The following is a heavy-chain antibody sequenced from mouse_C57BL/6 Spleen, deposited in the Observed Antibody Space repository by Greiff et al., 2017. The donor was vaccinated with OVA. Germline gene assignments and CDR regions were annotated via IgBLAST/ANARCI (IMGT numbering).Heavy chain of an antibody. CDR2: IYPGDGDT. J-gene: IGHJ2*01. V-gene: IGHV1-82*01. CDR1: GYAFSSSW. CDR3: AKNYGNYYFDY. Sequence: VKLQESGPELVKPGASVKISCKASGYAFSSSWMNWVKQRPGKGLEWIGRIYPGDGDTNYNGKFKGKATLTADKSSSTAYMQLSSLTSEDSAVYFCAKNYGNYYFDYWGQGTTLTVSS. D-gene: IGHD2-1*01.